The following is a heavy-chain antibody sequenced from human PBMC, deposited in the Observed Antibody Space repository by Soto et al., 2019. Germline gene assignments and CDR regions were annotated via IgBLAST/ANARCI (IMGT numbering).Heavy chain of an antibody. CDR1: GFTVSSNY. Sequence: EVQLVETGGGLIQPGGSLRLSCAASGFTVSSNYMSWVRQAPGKGLEWVSVIYSGGSTYYADSVKGRFTISRDNSKNTLYLQMNSLRAGDTAVYYCAKNYGSGSIYFQHWGQGTLVTVSS. D-gene: IGHD3-10*01. J-gene: IGHJ1*01. CDR2: IYSGGST. CDR3: AKNYGSGSIYFQH. V-gene: IGHV3-53*02.